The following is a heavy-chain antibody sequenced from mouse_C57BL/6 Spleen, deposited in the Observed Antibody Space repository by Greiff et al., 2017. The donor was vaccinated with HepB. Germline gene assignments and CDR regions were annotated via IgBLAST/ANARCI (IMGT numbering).Heavy chain of an antibody. CDR3: ARDLYAMDY. J-gene: IGHJ4*01. V-gene: IGHV3-6*01. Sequence: EVQLVESAPGLVKPSQSLSLTCSVTGYSITSGYYWNWIRQFPGNKLEWMGYISYDGSNNYNPSLKNRISITRDTSKNQFFLKLNSVTTEDTATYYCARDLYAMDYWGQGTSVTVSS. CDR1: GYSITSGYY. CDR2: ISYDGSN.